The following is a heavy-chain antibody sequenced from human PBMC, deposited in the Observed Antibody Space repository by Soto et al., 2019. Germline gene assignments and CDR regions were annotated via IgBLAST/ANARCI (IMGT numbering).Heavy chain of an antibody. D-gene: IGHD6-19*01. CDR3: AGEVSSGGSPYYYYGMDV. CDR2: INPSGGST. J-gene: IGHJ6*02. V-gene: IGHV1-46*01. CDR1: GYTFTSYY. Sequence: QVQLVQSGAEVKKPGASVKVSCKASGYTFTSYYMHWVRQAPGQGLEWMGIINPSGGSTSYAQKLQGRVNMTRDTSQNNVYLELSSLRSEDTAGYYCAGEVSSGGSPYYYYGMDVWGQGTTVTVSS.